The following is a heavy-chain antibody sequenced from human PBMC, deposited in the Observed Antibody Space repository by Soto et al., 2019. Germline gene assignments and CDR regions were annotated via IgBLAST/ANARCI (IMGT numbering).Heavy chain of an antibody. CDR3: ARDQGYYYDSSGYHDAFDI. V-gene: IGHV1-69*13. CDR1: GGTFSSYA. J-gene: IGHJ3*02. Sequence: GASVKVSCKASGGTFSSYAISWVRQAPGQGLEWMGGIIPIFGTANYAQKFQGRVTITADESTSTAYMELSSLRSEDTAVYYCARDQGYYYDSSGYHDAFDIWGQGTMVTVSS. CDR2: IIPIFGTA. D-gene: IGHD3-22*01.